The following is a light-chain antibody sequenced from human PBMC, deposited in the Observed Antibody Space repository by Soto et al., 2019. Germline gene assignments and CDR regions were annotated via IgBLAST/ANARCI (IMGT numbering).Light chain of an antibody. CDR2: WAA. V-gene: IGKV4-1*01. Sequence: DIVMTQSPDSLAVSLGERATINCKSSQSVLYSTNNKNYLAWYQQKRGQPPKLLIYWAATRESGVPDRFSGSGPGTDFTLAITGLQAEDVAVCCCQGYYITPLTLGGGTKVEI. CDR1: QSVLYSTNNKNY. J-gene: IGKJ4*01. CDR3: QGYYITPLT.